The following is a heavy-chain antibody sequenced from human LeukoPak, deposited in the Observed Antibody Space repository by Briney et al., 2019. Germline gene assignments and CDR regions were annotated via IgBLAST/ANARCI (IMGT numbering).Heavy chain of an antibody. CDR3: ARTGYGNAFDV. Sequence: EASVKVSCKTSGYTFSNYGISWVRQAPGQGLEWMGWISGYNGNTNYAQQLQGRVTMATDTSTSTAYMELRSLRSDDTAVYYCARTGYGNAFDVWGQGTMVTVSS. D-gene: IGHD5-18*01. CDR1: GYTFSNYG. V-gene: IGHV1-18*01. CDR2: ISGYNGNT. J-gene: IGHJ3*01.